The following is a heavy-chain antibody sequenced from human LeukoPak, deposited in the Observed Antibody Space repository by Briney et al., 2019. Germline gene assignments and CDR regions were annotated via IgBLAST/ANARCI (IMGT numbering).Heavy chain of an antibody. D-gene: IGHD3-10*01. CDR3: ARDHTSYYYGSGSYLRWFDP. V-gene: IGHV4-31*03. CDR1: GGSISSGGYY. J-gene: IGHJ5*02. CDR2: IYYSGST. Sequence: SQTLSLTCTVSGGSISSGGYYWSWICQHPGKGLEWIGYIYYSGSTYYNPSLKSRVTISVDTSKNQFSLKLSSVTAADTAVYYCARDHTSYYYGSGSYLRWFDPWGQGTLVTVSS.